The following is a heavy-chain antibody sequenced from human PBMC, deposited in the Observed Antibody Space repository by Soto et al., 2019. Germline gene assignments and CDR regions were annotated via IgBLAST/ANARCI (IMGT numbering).Heavy chain of an antibody. CDR2: IIPFFGTA. Sequence: SVTVSCKASGGTFSNYAINWVRQAPGQGLEWMGGIIPFFGTAKNAQKFQGRVTITADESTSTANMELSSLISEDTAVYYCARGETYLGVWGQGTTVTVSS. CDR3: ARGETYLGV. D-gene: IGHD3-16*01. CDR1: GGTFSNYA. V-gene: IGHV1-69*13. J-gene: IGHJ6*02.